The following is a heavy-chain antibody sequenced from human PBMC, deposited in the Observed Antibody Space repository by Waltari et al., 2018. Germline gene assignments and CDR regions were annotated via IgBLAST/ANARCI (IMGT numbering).Heavy chain of an antibody. V-gene: IGHV5-51*01. CDR3: AAREYLGDTIHY. D-gene: IGHD1-26*01. CDR2: IHPLTSDT. Sequence: EVQLVQSGAEVKEPGESLKISCTTSGFSFNDYWIGWVRHMPGKGLEWMGLIHPLTSDTQSSPSFQGQVTISADRSIKTAYLQWSSLQASDTAIYYCAAREYLGDTIHYWGQGTLVTVSS. CDR1: GFSFNDYW. J-gene: IGHJ4*01.